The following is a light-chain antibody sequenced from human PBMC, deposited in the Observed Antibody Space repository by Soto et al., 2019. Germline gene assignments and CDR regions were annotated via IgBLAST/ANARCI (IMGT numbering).Light chain of an antibody. Sequence: DIQMTQSPSSVSASVGDRFSITCLASRDIGDRLAWFRHKPVKAPQLLIQTASTLVRETPSRFSGSGSGTDFLLTINNLQPEDFATYYCLQASTFPRTFGQGTKVDIK. CDR1: RDIGDR. CDR3: LQASTFPRT. V-gene: IGKV1-12*01. J-gene: IGKJ1*01. CDR2: TAS.